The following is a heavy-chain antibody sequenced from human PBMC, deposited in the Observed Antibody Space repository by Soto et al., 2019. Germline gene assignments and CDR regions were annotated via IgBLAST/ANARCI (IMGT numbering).Heavy chain of an antibody. Sequence: QVQLQQWGAGLLKPSETLSLTCAVYGGSFSGYYWSWIRQPPGKGLEWIGEINPSGTTNYTPSLKSRVTMSGDTPKNQFSLKMTSVTAADTAVYYCARGRYGGAAIWVQGTLVTVSS. J-gene: IGHJ4*02. CDR3: ARGRYGGAAI. V-gene: IGHV4-34*01. D-gene: IGHD4-17*01. CDR1: GGSFSGYY. CDR2: INPSGTT.